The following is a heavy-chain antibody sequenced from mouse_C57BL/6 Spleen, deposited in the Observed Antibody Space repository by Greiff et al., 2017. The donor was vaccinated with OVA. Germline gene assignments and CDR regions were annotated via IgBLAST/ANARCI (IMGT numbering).Heavy chain of an antibody. D-gene: IGHD1-1*02. Sequence: VQLQQSGPELVKPGASVKISCKASGYTFTDYYMNWVKQSHGKSLEWIGDINPNNGGTSYNQKFKGKATLTVDKSSSTAYMELRSLTSEDSAVYYCARRGVYYGVFDYWGQGTTLTVSS. CDR2: INPNNGGT. CDR1: GYTFTDYY. V-gene: IGHV1-26*01. J-gene: IGHJ2*01. CDR3: ARRGVYYGVFDY.